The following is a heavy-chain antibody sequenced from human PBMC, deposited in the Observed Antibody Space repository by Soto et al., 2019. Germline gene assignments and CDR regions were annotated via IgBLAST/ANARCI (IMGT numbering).Heavy chain of an antibody. J-gene: IGHJ4*02. CDR2: IIYSDGHT. Sequence: HPGGSLRLSCAASGFTFSSCAMGWVRQAPGKGLEWVSIIYSDGHTYYTDSVKGRFTVSRDRSNNTLYLQMNSLRVEDAAIYYCAARKYCPSTTCFDYWGQGTPVTVSS. CDR1: GFTFSSCA. CDR3: AARKYCPSTTCFDY. V-gene: IGHV3-23*01. D-gene: IGHD2-2*01.